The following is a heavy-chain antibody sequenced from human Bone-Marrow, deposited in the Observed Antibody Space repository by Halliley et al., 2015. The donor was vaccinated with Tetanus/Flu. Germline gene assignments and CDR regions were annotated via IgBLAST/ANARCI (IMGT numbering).Heavy chain of an antibody. V-gene: IGHV3-53*01. CDR2: VYGGCTK. CDR3: ARGRGWLIDY. D-gene: IGHD3-22*01. J-gene: IGHJ4*02. Sequence: RGRVLVSVVYGGCTKYYADPEHGRFTISRDNSKNTLFLQMNSLRAEDTAVYYCARGRGWLIDYWGQGTLVTVSS.